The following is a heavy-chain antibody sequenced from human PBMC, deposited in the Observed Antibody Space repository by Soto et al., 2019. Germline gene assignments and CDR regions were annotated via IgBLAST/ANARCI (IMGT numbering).Heavy chain of an antibody. Sequence: QVQLQESGPGLVKPSQTLSLTCTVSGGSISSGGYYWSWIRQHPGKGLEWIGYIYYSGSTSYNPSHKSRVTISVDTSKNQLSLKLSSVTAADTAVYYCARWPQLEPRFDYWGQGTLVTVSS. CDR3: ARWPQLEPRFDY. CDR2: IYYSGST. CDR1: GGSISSGGYY. V-gene: IGHV4-31*03. D-gene: IGHD1-1*01. J-gene: IGHJ4*02.